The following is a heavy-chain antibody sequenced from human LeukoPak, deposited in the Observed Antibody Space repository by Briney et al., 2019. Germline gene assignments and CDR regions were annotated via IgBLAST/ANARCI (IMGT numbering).Heavy chain of an antibody. V-gene: IGHV1-8*01. CDR2: MQPHSGDT. Sequence: ASVKVSCKASGYNFTSYDTNWVRQATGQGLEWMGWMQPHSGDTGYAQNFQGRVTMTRDTSISTVYMELRSLRSEDTAVYYCARVPRDRSSLDSWGQGTLVTVSS. D-gene: IGHD6-6*01. CDR3: ARVPRDRSSLDS. J-gene: IGHJ4*02. CDR1: GYNFTSYD.